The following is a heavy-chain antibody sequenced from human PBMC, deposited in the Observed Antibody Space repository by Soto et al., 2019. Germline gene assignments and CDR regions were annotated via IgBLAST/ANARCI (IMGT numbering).Heavy chain of an antibody. Sequence: PSETLSLTCSVSGASVRSPSYYWSWIRQPPGKGLEWIGDISYSGSTNDNISLKSRVTISSDASKNQLSLKVKSVTTADTAVYYCARVENDSSGYPKKWFDSWGQGTLVTVSS. CDR2: ISYSGST. CDR3: ARVENDSSGYPKKWFDS. J-gene: IGHJ5*01. D-gene: IGHD3-22*01. V-gene: IGHV4-61*01. CDR1: GASVRSPSYY.